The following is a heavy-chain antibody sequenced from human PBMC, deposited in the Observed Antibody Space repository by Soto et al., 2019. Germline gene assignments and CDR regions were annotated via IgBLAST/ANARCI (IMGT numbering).Heavy chain of an antibody. CDR1: GYTFTGYY. CDR3: ARGGSATLLSFYYYYGMDV. V-gene: IGHV1-2*04. Sequence: ASVKVSCKASGYTFTGYYMHWVRQAPGQGLEWMGWINPNSGGTNYAQKFQGWVTMTRDTSISTAYMELSRLRSDDTAVYCCARGGSATLLSFYYYYGMDVWGQGTTVTVSS. J-gene: IGHJ6*02. D-gene: IGHD3-10*01. CDR2: INPNSGGT.